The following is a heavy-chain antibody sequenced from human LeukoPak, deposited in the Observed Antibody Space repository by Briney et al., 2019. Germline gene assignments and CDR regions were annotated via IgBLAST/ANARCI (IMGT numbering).Heavy chain of an antibody. D-gene: IGHD2-2*01. CDR3: ARRQLGYCSSTSCYARDLGWFDP. CDR2: INHRGST. CDR1: GVSFSGYY. Sequence: PSETLSLTCAVYGVSFSGYYWSWIRQPPGKGLEWVGEINHRGSTNYNPSLKSRVTISVDTSKNQFSLKLSSVTAADTAVYYCARRQLGYCSSTSCYARDLGWFDPWGQGTLVTVSS. J-gene: IGHJ5*02. V-gene: IGHV4-34*01.